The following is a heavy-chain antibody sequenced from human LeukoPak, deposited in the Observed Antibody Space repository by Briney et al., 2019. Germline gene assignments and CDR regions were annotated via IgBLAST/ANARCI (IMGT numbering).Heavy chain of an antibody. J-gene: IGHJ5*02. D-gene: IGHD2-2*01. CDR1: GGSFSGYY. CDR3: ARDQLYCSSSSCRNLGWFDP. Sequence: SETLSLTCAVYGGSFSGYYWSWIRQPPGKGLEWIGEINHRGSTNYNPSLKSPVTISIDTSKNPFSLRLISVTAADTAVYYCARDQLYCSSSSCRNLGWFDPWGQGTLVTVSS. V-gene: IGHV4-34*01. CDR2: INHRGST.